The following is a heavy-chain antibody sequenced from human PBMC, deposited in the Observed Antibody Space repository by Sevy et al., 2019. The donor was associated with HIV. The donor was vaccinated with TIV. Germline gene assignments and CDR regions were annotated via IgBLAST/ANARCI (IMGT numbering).Heavy chain of an antibody. CDR1: GFNFDNYA. D-gene: IGHD3-10*01. J-gene: IGHJ4*02. Sequence: GGSLRLSCAASGFNFDNYAMHWVRQVPGKGLEWVSGISWNSGSIGYADSVKGRFTISRDNSKNTLYLQMNSLRAEDTAVYYCAKDQYRITMVQGVINDYRGQGTLVTVSS. CDR3: AKDQYRITMVQGVINDY. V-gene: IGHV3-9*01. CDR2: ISWNSGSI.